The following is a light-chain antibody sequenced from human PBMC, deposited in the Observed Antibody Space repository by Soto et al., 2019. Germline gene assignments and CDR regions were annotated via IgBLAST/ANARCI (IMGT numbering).Light chain of an antibody. Sequence: EIVLTQSPGTLSLSPGERATLSCRASQSVSSSYLAWYQQNPGQAPRLLIYGASSRATGIPDRFSGSGSGIDFTLTISRLEPEDFAVYYCQQYDSSPWTFGQGTKVEIK. J-gene: IGKJ1*01. CDR2: GAS. V-gene: IGKV3-20*01. CDR1: QSVSSSY. CDR3: QQYDSSPWT.